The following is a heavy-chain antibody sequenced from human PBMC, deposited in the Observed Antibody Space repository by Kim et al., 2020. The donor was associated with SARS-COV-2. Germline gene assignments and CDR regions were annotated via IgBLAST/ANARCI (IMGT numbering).Heavy chain of an antibody. D-gene: IGHD1-1*01. CDR1: GGTFSSYA. Sequence: SVKVSCKASGGTFSSYAISWVRQAPGQGLEWMGGIIPIFGTANYAQKFQGRVTITADESTSTAYMELSSLRSEDTAVYYCARDGSPGGNVDYWGQGTLVTVSS. CDR3: ARDGSPGGNVDY. J-gene: IGHJ4*02. CDR2: IIPIFGTA. V-gene: IGHV1-69*13.